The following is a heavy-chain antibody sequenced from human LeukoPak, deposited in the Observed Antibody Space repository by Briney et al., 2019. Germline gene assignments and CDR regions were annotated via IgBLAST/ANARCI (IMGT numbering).Heavy chain of an antibody. CDR1: GYTFTGYY. CDR2: INPNSGGT. CDR3: ARVPVYSSGWYNWYFDL. J-gene: IGHJ2*01. V-gene: IGHV1-2*02. D-gene: IGHD6-19*01. Sequence: ASVKVSCKASGYTFTGYYMHWVRQAPGQGLEWMGWINPNSGGTNYAQKFQGRVTMTRDTSISTAYMELSRLRSDDTAVYYCARVPVYSSGWYNWYFDLWGRGTLVTVSS.